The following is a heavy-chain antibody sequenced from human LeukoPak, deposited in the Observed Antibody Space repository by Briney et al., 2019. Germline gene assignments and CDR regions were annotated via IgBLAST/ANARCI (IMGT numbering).Heavy chain of an antibody. CDR2: VSYDGRNR. D-gene: IGHD3-10*01. CDR3: AKDVYDSGRTQYDHYYGMDV. J-gene: IGHJ6*02. Sequence: GRSLRLSCAASGFTFSSHGMHWVRQPPGKGLEWVAVVSYDGRNRYADSVKGRFTMSRDDSKNTLYLEMNSLRVADTAVYYCAKDVYDSGRTQYDHYYGMDVWGRGTTVTVSS. V-gene: IGHV3-30*18. CDR1: GFTFSSHG.